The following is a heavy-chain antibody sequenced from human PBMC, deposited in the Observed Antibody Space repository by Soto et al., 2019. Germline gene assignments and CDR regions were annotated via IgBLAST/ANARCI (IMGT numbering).Heavy chain of an antibody. CDR3: ARVRGYGSGGSCISAGYFAY. V-gene: IGHV3-7*01. J-gene: IGHJ4*02. CDR1: GFTFSSYW. D-gene: IGHD2-15*01. Sequence: PGGSLRLSCAASGFTFSSYWMSWVRQAPGKGLEWVANIRQDGSEKYYVDSVKGRFTISRDNAKNSLYLQMNSLRAEDTAVYYCARVRGYGSGGSCISAGYFAYWGQGTLVTVSS. CDR2: IRQDGSEK.